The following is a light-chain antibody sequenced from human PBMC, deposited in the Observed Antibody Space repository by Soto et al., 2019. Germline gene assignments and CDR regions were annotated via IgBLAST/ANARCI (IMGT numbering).Light chain of an antibody. CDR1: QRISSY. J-gene: IGKJ2*01. Sequence: DIQMTQSPSSLSASVGDRVNITCRASQRISSYLNWYQQKPGKAPKLLIYAASGLQTGVPSRFSGSGSGAEFTLTISGLQSEDFAVYYCQQYNDWPPYTFGQGTRLEIK. CDR3: QQYNDWPPYT. CDR2: AAS. V-gene: IGKV1-39*01.